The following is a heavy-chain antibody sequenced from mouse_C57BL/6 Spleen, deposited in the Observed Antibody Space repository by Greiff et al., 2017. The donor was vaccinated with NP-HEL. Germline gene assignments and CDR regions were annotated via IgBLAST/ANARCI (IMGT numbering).Heavy chain of an antibody. CDR2: IDPSDSET. V-gene: IGHV1-52*01. CDR3: ARSPITTVVENYFDY. Sequence: QVQLQQPGAELVRPGSSVKLSCKASGYTFTSYWMHWVKQRPIQGLEWIGNIDPSDSETHYNQKFKDKATLTVDKSSSTAYMQLSSLTSEDSAVYYCARSPITTVVENYFDYWGQGTTLTVSS. J-gene: IGHJ2*01. CDR1: GYTFTSYW. D-gene: IGHD1-1*01.